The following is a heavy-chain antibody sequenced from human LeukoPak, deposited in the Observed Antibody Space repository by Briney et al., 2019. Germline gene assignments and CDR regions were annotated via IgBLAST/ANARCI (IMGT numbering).Heavy chain of an antibody. CDR1: GFTVSSYA. CDR3: ARDNGDSSDY. D-gene: IGHD4-17*01. V-gene: IGHV3-48*03. CDR2: ISSGGSSI. J-gene: IGHJ4*02. Sequence: PGGSLRLSCAASGFTVSSYAMSWVRQAPGKGLEWISHISSGGSSIYYADSVKGRFTISRDNAKNSLYLQMNSLRAEDTAVYYCARDNGDSSDYWGQGTLVTVSS.